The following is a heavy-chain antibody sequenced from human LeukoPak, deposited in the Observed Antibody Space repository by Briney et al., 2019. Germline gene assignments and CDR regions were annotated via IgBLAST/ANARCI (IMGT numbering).Heavy chain of an antibody. CDR1: GFTFSSYA. V-gene: IGHV3-23*01. CDR3: AKKAVAGTGPYYFDY. Sequence: PGGSLRLSCAASGFTFSSYAMSWVRQAPGKGLEWVSAISGSGGSTYYADSVKGRFTISRDNSKNTLYLQMNSLRAVDTAVYYCAKKAVAGTGPYYFDYWGQGTLVTVSS. J-gene: IGHJ4*02. D-gene: IGHD6-19*01. CDR2: ISGSGGST.